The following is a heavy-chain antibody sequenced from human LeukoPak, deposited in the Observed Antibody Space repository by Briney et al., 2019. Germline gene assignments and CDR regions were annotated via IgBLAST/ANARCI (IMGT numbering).Heavy chain of an antibody. CDR2: MNPNSGNT. V-gene: IGHV1-8*01. CDR1: GYTFTSYD. CDR3: ARGFPRDIVVVPAAIEPGAIHCYYYGMDV. J-gene: IGHJ6*02. D-gene: IGHD2-2*02. Sequence: GASVKVSCKASGYTFTSYDINWVRQATGQGLEWMGWMNPNSGNTGYAQKFQGRVTMTRNTSISTAYMELSSLRSEDTAVYYCARGFPRDIVVVPAAIEPGAIHCYYYGMDVWGQGTTVTVSS.